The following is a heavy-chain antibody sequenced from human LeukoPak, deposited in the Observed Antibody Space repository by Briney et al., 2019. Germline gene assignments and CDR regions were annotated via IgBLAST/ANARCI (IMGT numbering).Heavy chain of an antibody. CDR2: IYHTGNY. D-gene: IGHD4-23*01. CDR3: ARTPRGGNSAFDC. V-gene: IGHV4-4*02. CDR1: GVSISSDNW. Sequence: KPSETLSLTCAVSGVSISSDNWWSWVRQPPGKGLEWIGEIYHTGNYNYNPSLKSRVTISVDKSENQFSLTLSSVAAADTALYYCARTPRGGNSAFDCWRQGSLVTVSS. J-gene: IGHJ4*02.